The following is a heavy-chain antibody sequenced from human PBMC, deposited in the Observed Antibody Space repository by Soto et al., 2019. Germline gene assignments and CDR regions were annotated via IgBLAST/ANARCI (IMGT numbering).Heavy chain of an antibody. CDR2: VDPRDGST. Sequence: QVQLVQSGAEMKRPGASVILSCKASGYIFTTYSIHWVRQTAGQGLEWMAKVDPRDGSTGYAQKCRGRVSMAWDTSTGTVSMEVSSLTSDDTATYYCARVRSSGREFDYWGLGTQVTVSS. V-gene: IGHV1-46*01. J-gene: IGHJ4*02. D-gene: IGHD6-25*01. CDR3: ARVRSSGREFDY. CDR1: GYIFTTYS.